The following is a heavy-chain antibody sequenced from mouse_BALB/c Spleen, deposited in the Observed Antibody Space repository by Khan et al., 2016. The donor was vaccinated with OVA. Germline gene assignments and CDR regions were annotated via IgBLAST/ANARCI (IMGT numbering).Heavy chain of an antibody. Sequence: QVQLKQSGPGLVQPSQSLSITCTVSGFSLTTYGVHWVRQSPGKGLEWLGVIWSGGSTDYNAAFLSRLSISKDNSKSQVFFKMNSLQANDTAIYYCARNYDYDEGLAYWGQGTLVTVSA. CDR1: GFSLTTYG. CDR3: ARNYDYDEGLAY. J-gene: IGHJ3*01. V-gene: IGHV2-2*02. CDR2: IWSGGST. D-gene: IGHD2-4*01.